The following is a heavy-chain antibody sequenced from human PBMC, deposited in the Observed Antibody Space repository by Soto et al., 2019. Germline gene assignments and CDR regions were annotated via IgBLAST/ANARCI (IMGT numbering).Heavy chain of an antibody. CDR1: GYTFTGYY. CDR2: INPDSGGT. J-gene: IGHJ4*02. D-gene: IGHD3-22*01. CDR3: AIRSGYDSSGYYLGY. Sequence: ASVKVSCKASGYTFTGYYMHWVRQAPGQGLEWMGWINPDSGGTNYAQKFQGRVTMTRDTSISTAYMELSRLRSDDTAVYYCAIRSGYDSSGYYLGYRGQATLVIVPS. V-gene: IGHV1-2*02.